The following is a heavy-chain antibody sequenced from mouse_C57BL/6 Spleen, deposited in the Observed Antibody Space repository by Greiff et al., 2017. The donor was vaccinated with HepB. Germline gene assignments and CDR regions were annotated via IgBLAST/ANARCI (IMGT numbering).Heavy chain of an antibody. J-gene: IGHJ3*01. D-gene: IGHD2-1*01. Sequence: EVQLQQSGPELVKPGASVKISCKASGYSFTDYNLNWVKQSNGKSLEWIGVINPNYGTTSYNQKFKGKATLTVDQSSSTAYMQLNSLTSEDSAVYYCARGGYYGNYEGFAYWGQGTLVTVSA. V-gene: IGHV1-39*01. CDR3: ARGGYYGNYEGFAY. CDR2: INPNYGTT. CDR1: GYSFTDYN.